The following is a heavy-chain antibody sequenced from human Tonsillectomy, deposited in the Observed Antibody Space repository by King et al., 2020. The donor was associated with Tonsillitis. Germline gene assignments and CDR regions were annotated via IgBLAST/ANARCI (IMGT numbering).Heavy chain of an antibody. D-gene: IGHD2-15*01. CDR1: GFTFSSYA. CDR3: ASFTLGGTTSGHDY. Sequence: VQLVESGGGVVQPGRSLRLSCAASGFTFSSYAMHWVRQAPGKGLEWVAVISYDGSNKYYADSVKGRFTISRDNSKNTLYLQMYSLRAEDTAVYYCASFTLGGTTSGHDYWGQGTLVTVSS. CDR2: ISYDGSNK. J-gene: IGHJ4*02. V-gene: IGHV3-30-3*01.